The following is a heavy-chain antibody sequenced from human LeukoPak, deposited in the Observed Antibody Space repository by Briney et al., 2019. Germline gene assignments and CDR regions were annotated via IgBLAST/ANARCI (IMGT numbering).Heavy chain of an antibody. Sequence: PGGSLRLSCAASGFTFSSYGMHWVRQAPGKGLEWVAFIRYDGSNKYYADSVKGRFTISRDNSKNTLYLQMNSLRAEDTAVYYCAKGLYSSSSLFDYWGQGTLVTVSS. V-gene: IGHV3-30*02. CDR3: AKGLYSSSSLFDY. CDR2: IRYDGSNK. J-gene: IGHJ4*02. CDR1: GFTFSSYG. D-gene: IGHD6-6*01.